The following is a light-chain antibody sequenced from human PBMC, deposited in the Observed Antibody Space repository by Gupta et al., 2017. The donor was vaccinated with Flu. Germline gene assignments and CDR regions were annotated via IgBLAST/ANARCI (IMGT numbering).Light chain of an antibody. CDR2: DVS. V-gene: IGKV3-11*01. CDR1: QSARSY. Sequence: PATLSLSPGERATLSCRASQSARSYLAWYQQTPGQGPRLLIYDVSNRATGIPARFSGSGSGTDFTLTITNLEPEDSAVYYCQQRSNWPWTFGQGTNVEIQ. J-gene: IGKJ1*01. CDR3: QQRSNWPWT.